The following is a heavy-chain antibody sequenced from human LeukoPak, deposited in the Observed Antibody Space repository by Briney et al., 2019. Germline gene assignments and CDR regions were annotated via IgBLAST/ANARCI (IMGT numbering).Heavy chain of an antibody. CDR2: IKEDGIEK. CDR3: ARELNYYQYMDV. J-gene: IGHJ6*03. Sequence: PGGSLRLSCAASGISLSSYWMGWVRQAPGKGLEWVANIKEDGIEKYYVDSVKGRFTISRDNATNSLYLQMNSLRVEDTAVYYCARELNYYQYMDVWGKGTTVTVSS. CDR1: GISLSSYW. V-gene: IGHV3-7*01.